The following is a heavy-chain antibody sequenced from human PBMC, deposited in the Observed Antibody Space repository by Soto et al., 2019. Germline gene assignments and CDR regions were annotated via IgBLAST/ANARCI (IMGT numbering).Heavy chain of an antibody. CDR2: ISSNSAYI. CDR1: GFTFRSFT. J-gene: IGHJ5*02. Sequence: EVQLVESGGGLVKPGGSLRLSCAASGFTFRSFTMNWVRQAPGKGLEWVSTISSNSAYIYYTDALRGRFTISRDNAKNSLHLQMNSLRAEDTAVYYCTRDASRDSSARGWFDPWGPGTLVTVPS. V-gene: IGHV3-21*02. D-gene: IGHD6-13*01. CDR3: TRDASRDSSARGWFDP.